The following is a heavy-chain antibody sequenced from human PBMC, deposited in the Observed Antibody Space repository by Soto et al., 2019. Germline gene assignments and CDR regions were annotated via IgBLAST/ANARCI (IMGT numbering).Heavy chain of an antibody. Sequence: ETLALTGPVSGASMDRSYWSWVRQSPGKGLEWIGYIFYSGTTNHNPSLKSRVTISVDTSKNQFSLQLTSVTAADTGVYFCARERSYYSSGYFDSWGQGTQVTVS. CDR2: IFYSGTT. CDR1: GASMDRSY. CDR3: ARERSYYSSGYFDS. J-gene: IGHJ4*02. V-gene: IGHV4-59*01. D-gene: IGHD2-15*01.